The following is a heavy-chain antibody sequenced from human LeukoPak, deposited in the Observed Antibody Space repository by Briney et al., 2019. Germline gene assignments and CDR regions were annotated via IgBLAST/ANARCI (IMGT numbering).Heavy chain of an antibody. Sequence: PGGSLRLSCAASGFTFSSYAMSWVRQAPGKGLEWVSYISSSGSTIYYADSVKGRFTISRDNAKNSLYLQMNSLRAEDTAVYYCARDGPRTTRRYFDWFSLHGMDVWGQGTTVTVSS. CDR2: ISSSGSTI. D-gene: IGHD3-9*01. V-gene: IGHV3-48*03. CDR3: ARDGPRTTRRYFDWFSLHGMDV. CDR1: GFTFSSYA. J-gene: IGHJ6*02.